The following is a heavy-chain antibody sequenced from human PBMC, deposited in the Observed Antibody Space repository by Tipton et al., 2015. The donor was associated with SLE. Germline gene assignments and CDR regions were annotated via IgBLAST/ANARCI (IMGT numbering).Heavy chain of an antibody. CDR3: ARSMPGASDAFDI. V-gene: IGHV4-34*01. CDR2: INYSGTT. Sequence: GLVKPSETLSLTCAVYGGSFSGYYWTWIRQPPGKGLEWIGEINYSGTTNYSPSLKGRVTISVDTSKNQFSLKLSSVTAADTAVYFCARSMPGASDAFDIWGQGTIVTVSS. CDR1: GGSFSGYY. D-gene: IGHD2/OR15-2a*01. J-gene: IGHJ3*02.